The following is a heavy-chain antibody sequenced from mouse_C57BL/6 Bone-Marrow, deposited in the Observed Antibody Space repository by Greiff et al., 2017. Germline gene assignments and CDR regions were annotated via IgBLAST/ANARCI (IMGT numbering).Heavy chain of an antibody. CDR2: IDPSDSYT. J-gene: IGHJ3*01. Sequence: VQLQQPGAELVKPGASVKLSCKASGYTFTSYWMQWVKQRPGQGLEWIGEIDPSDSYTNYNQKFKGKATLTVDTSSSPAYMQLSSLTSEDSAVYVCAREAYYGSSYPFPYWGQGTLVTVSA. CDR3: AREAYYGSSYPFPY. V-gene: IGHV1-50*01. CDR1: GYTFTSYW. D-gene: IGHD1-1*01.